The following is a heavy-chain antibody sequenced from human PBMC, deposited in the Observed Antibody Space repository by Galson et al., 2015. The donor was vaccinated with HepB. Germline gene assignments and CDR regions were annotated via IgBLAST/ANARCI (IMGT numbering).Heavy chain of an antibody. CDR1: GFTFGYYY. J-gene: IGHJ3*02. D-gene: IGHD6-13*01. CDR3: ARDRNGIAAAGDAFDI. V-gene: IGHV3-11*06. Sequence: SLRLPCAASGFTFGYYYMSWIRQAPGEGLEWVSYISRRNSDTDYADSVKIRFNISRYNAKNSLHLQMDALRAEDTAVYYSARDRNGIAAAGDAFDIWGQGTMVTVSS. CDR2: ISRRNSDT.